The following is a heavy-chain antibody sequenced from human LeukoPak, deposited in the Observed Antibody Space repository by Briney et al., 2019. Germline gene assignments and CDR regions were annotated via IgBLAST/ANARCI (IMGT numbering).Heavy chain of an antibody. D-gene: IGHD6-13*01. CDR2: INHSGST. CDR1: GGSFSGYY. CDR3: ARGRPRFSSWHLYYFDY. V-gene: IGHV4-34*01. Sequence: SETLSLTCAVYGGSFSGYYWSWIRQPPGKALEWIGEINHSGSTNYNPSLKSRVTISVDTSKNQFSLKLSSVTAADTAVYYCARGRPRFSSWHLYYFDYWGQGTLVTVSS. J-gene: IGHJ4*02.